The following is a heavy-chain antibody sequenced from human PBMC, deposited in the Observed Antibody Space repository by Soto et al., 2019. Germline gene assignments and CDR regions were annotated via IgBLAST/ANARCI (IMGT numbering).Heavy chain of an antibody. CDR3: ARDTRMVRGVNSYYYMDV. CDR1: GGSINSYY. Sequence: SETLSLTCTVSGGSINSYYWSWIRQPPGKGLEWIGYIYYSGSPNYNPSLKSRVTMTVDTSKNQFSLKLSSVTAADTAIYYCARDTRMVRGVNSYYYMDVWGRGTTDTVSS. V-gene: IGHV4-59*01. D-gene: IGHD3-10*01. J-gene: IGHJ6*03. CDR2: IYYSGSP.